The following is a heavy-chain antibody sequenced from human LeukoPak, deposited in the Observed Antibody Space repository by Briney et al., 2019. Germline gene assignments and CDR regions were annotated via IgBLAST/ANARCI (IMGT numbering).Heavy chain of an antibody. D-gene: IGHD2-15*01. V-gene: IGHV1-2*02. CDR1: GYTFTCYY. CDR3: GYCSGGSCYSEGMDV. CDR2: INPNSGGT. J-gene: IGHJ6*02. Sequence: GASVKVSCKASGYTFTCYYMHWVRQAPGQGLEWMGWINPNSGGTNYAQKFQGRVTMTRDTSISTAYMELSRLRSDDTAVYYCGYCSGGSCYSEGMDVWGQGTTVTVSS.